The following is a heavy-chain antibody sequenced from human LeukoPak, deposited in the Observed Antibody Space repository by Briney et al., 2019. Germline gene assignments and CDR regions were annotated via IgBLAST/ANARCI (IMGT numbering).Heavy chain of an antibody. D-gene: IGHD3-16*01. J-gene: IGHJ6*02. Sequence: GGSLRLSCAASGFTFSSYSMNWVRQAPGKGLEWVSSISSSSSYIYYADSVKGRFTISRDNAKNSLYLQMNSLRAEDTAVCYRARGVVSPRGGYYGMDVWGQGTTVTVSS. V-gene: IGHV3-21*01. CDR2: ISSSSSYI. CDR3: ARGVVSPRGGYYGMDV. CDR1: GFTFSSYS.